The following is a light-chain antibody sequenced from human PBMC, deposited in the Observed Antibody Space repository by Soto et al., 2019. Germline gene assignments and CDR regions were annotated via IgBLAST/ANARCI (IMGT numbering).Light chain of an antibody. Sequence: EIVLTQSPGALSMSPGERATLSXRASQRISSSSLAWYQQKPGQAPRXXIYDASSRATGIPDRFSGSGSGTEFTLTISSLQPDDFATYYCQHYKSYSEAFGQGTKVDIK. CDR1: QRISSSS. V-gene: IGKV3-20*01. CDR2: DAS. CDR3: QHYKSYSEA. J-gene: IGKJ1*01.